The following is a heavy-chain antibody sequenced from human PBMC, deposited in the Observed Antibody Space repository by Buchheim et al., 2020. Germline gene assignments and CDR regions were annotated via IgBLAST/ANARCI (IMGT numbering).Heavy chain of an antibody. CDR3: GAEVGSREVDN. V-gene: IGHV3-30*03. CDR1: GFTFSSHA. J-gene: IGHJ4*02. CDR2: ISYDGSYK. Sequence: QVQLVESGGGVVQPGRSLRLSCAASGFTFSSHAMHWVRQPPGKGLEWVAIISYDGSYKDYPDSVKGIFTVSRDNFQRYLFLQMNSLRAEDTAVYYCGAEVGSREVDNWGQGTL. D-gene: IGHD2-2*01.